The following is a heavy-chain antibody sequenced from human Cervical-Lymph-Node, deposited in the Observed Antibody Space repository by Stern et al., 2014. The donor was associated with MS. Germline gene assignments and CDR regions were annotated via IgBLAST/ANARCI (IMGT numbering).Heavy chain of an antibody. CDR1: GYTFTGYS. J-gene: IGHJ4*02. CDR3: ARAPNAYANTWYGSFDY. D-gene: IGHD6-13*01. V-gene: IGHV7-4-1*02. Sequence: QVQLVQSGSELKKPGASVKVSCKASGYTFTGYSINWVRQAPGQGLEWIGWINTNTGNPTYAQDFTGRFVFSLDTSVSTAYLQITTLKGADTAVYYCARAPNAYANTWYGSFDYWGQGALVTVSS. CDR2: INTNTGNP.